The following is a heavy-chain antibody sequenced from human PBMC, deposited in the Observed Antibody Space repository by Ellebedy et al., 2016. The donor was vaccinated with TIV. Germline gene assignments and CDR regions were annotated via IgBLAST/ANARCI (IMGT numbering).Heavy chain of an antibody. J-gene: IGHJ5*02. Sequence: SVKVSXKASGGTFSSYAISWVRQAPGQGLEWMGGIIPIFGTANYAQKFQGRVTMTEDTSTDTAYMELSSLRSEDTAVYYCATRGATSNWFDPWGQGTLVTVSS. CDR2: IIPIFGTA. CDR3: ATRGATSNWFDP. V-gene: IGHV1-69*06. D-gene: IGHD1-26*01. CDR1: GGTFSSYA.